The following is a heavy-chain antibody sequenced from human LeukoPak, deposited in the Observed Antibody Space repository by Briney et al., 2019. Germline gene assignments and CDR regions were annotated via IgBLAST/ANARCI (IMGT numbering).Heavy chain of an antibody. CDR1: GYSIGSNYY. Sequence: KPSETLSLTCTVSGYSIGSNYYWGWIRQPPGKGLEWIGSIYHSGSTYYNPSLKSRVTISVDTSKNQFSLKLSSVTAADTAVYYCARDTDGDYRYFDYWGQGTLVTVSS. J-gene: IGHJ4*02. D-gene: IGHD4-17*01. CDR3: ARDTDGDYRYFDY. V-gene: IGHV4-38-2*02. CDR2: IYHSGST.